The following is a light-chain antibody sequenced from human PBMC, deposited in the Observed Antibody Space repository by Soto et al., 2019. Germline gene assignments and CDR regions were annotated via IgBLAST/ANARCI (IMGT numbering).Light chain of an antibody. V-gene: IGLV3-1*01. CDR1: KLGNKY. CDR2: QDS. Sequence: SYELTQPPSVSVSPGQTASLTCSGDKLGNKYVCWYQQKPGQSPVLVIYQDSKRPSRIPERFSGSNSGNTATLTISGTQAMDEADYYCQAWDSSTVVFGGGTKLTVL. J-gene: IGLJ2*01. CDR3: QAWDSSTVV.